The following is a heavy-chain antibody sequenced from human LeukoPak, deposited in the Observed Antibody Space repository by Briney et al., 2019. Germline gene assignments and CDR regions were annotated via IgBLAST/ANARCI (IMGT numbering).Heavy chain of an antibody. CDR1: GGTFSSYT. CDR3: ARDTIRGNWFDP. Sequence: ASVKVSCKASGGTFSSYTISWVRQAPGQGLEWMGRIIPILGIANYAQKFQGRVTITADKSTSTAYMELSGLRSEDTAVYYCARDTIRGNWFDPWGQGTLVTVSS. J-gene: IGHJ5*02. V-gene: IGHV1-69*04. CDR2: IIPILGIA.